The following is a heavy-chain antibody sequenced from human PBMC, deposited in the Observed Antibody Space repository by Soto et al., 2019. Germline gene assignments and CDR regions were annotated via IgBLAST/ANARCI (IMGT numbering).Heavy chain of an antibody. J-gene: IGHJ4*01. D-gene: IGHD4-17*01. CDR1: GYTFTRYD. CDR2: MNPKSGYT. Sequence: QVQLVQSGAEVKKPGASVKVSCKTSGYTFTRYDINWVRQATGQGLEWMGWMNPKSGYTGSAQRFQGRITMTRDTSISTAYMELSSLRSEDTAMYYCARTHGDLAYWGQGTLVTVSS. CDR3: ARTHGDLAY. V-gene: IGHV1-8*01.